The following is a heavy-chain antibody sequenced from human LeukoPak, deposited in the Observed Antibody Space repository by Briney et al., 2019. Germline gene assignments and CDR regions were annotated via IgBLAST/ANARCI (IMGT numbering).Heavy chain of an antibody. D-gene: IGHD5-24*01. CDR2: ISSSSSSI. CDR1: GFTFSTYS. J-gene: IGHJ4*02. CDR3: ARELSRDGYNERRYYFDY. Sequence: GGSLRLSCAASGFTFSTYSMNWVRQAPGKGLEWVSSISSSSSSIYYADSVKGRFTISRDNAKNSLYLQMNSLRAEDTAVYYCARELSRDGYNERRYYFDYWGQGTLVTVSS. V-gene: IGHV3-21*01.